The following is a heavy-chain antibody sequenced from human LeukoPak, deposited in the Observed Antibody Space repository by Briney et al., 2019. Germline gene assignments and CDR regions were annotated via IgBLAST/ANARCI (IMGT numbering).Heavy chain of an antibody. CDR3: ARILMGAGDAFDI. V-gene: IGHV3-23*01. CDR1: GFTFSSYA. Sequence: GGSLRLSCAASGFTFSSYAMSWVRQAPGKGLEWVSATSGSGGSTYYADSVKGRFTISRDNSKNTLYLQMNSLRAEDTAVYYCARILMGAGDAFDIWGQGTMVTVSS. D-gene: IGHD2-8*01. J-gene: IGHJ3*02. CDR2: TSGSGGST.